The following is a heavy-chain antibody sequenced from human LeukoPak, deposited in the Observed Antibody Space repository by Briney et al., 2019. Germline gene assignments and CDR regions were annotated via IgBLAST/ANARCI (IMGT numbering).Heavy chain of an antibody. J-gene: IGHJ3*02. Sequence: SETLSLTCTVSGDSINNNNYYWGWIRQPPGKGLEWIGNIYYNGRTYYNPSLKSRVTMSVDTSKNQFSLNLSSVTAADTAVYYCARAINAAFDIWGQGTMVTVSS. CDR3: ARAINAAFDI. V-gene: IGHV4-39*07. CDR2: IYYNGRT. CDR1: GDSINNNNYY.